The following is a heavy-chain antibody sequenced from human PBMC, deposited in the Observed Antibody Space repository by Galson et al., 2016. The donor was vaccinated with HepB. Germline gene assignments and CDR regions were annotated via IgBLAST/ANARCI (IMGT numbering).Heavy chain of an antibody. V-gene: IGHV3-23*01. CDR3: AKDFELKVPYGSGSYNNPPFDY. Sequence: SLRLSCAASKFTFRNYAMSWVRRAPGKGLEWVSSISGPGRNTYYADSVKGRFTISRDNSGNTVDLQMDSLRAEDTAVYYCAKDFELKVPYGSGSYNNPPFDYWGQGTLVTVSS. J-gene: IGHJ4*02. CDR2: ISGPGRNT. D-gene: IGHD3-10*01. CDR1: KFTFRNYA.